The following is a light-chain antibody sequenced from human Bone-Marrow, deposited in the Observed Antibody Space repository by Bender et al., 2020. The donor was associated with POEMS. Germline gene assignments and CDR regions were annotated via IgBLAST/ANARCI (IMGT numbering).Light chain of an antibody. V-gene: IGLV3-21*03. J-gene: IGLJ2*01. CDR1: NIGSKS. CDR3: QVWERSSDLVV. Sequence: SFVLTQPPSVSVAPGKTAWITCGGDNIGSKSVHWYQQKPGQAPVLVVLDDSDRASGIPERFSGSNSGNTATLTISRVEAGDEADYYCQVWERSSDLVVFGGGTKLTVL. CDR2: DDS.